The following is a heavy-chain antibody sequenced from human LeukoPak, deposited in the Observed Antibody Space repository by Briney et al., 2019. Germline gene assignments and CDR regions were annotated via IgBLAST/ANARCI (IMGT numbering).Heavy chain of an antibody. J-gene: IGHJ6*01. D-gene: IGHD4-17*01. CDR2: IYPGDSAT. V-gene: IGHV5-51*01. CDR1: GYRFTSYW. CDR3: ARHRRATVNHYYYGRDV. Sequence: GESLNISCKGSGYRFTSYWIGWVRKLPGKGLEWMRIIYPGDSATRYSPSFQGQVTSSADKSISNAYLQWSSLKASDTAMYYCARHRRATVNHYYYGRDVWGQGTTVSVSS.